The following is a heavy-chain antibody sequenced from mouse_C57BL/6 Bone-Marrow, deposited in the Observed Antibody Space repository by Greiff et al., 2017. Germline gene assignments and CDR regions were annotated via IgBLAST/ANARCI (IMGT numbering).Heavy chain of an antibody. CDR2: IDPSDGYT. CDR1: GYTFTSYW. Sequence: VQLQQSGTVLARPGASVKMSCKTSGYTFTSYWMHWVKQRPGQGLEWIGVIDPSDGYTNYNQKFKGKATLTVDTSSSTAYMQLSSLTSEDSAVYYCARGPNCPIYYYDYWGQGTTLTVSS. V-gene: IGHV1-59*01. J-gene: IGHJ2*01. CDR3: ARGPNCPIYYYDY. D-gene: IGHD1-1*01.